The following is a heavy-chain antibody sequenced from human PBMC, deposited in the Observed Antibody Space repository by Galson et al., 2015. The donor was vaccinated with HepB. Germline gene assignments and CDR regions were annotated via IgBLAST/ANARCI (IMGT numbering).Heavy chain of an antibody. CDR3: AQRAKGAAAGGIIDY. D-gene: IGHD6-13*01. CDR2: ISYDGSNK. Sequence: SLRLSCAASGFTFSSYGMHWVRQAPGKGLEWVAVISYDGSNKYYADSVKGRFTISRDNSKNTLYLQMNSLRAEDTAVYYCAQRAKGAAAGGIIDYWGQGTLVTVSS. CDR1: GFTFSSYG. J-gene: IGHJ4*02. V-gene: IGHV3-30*18.